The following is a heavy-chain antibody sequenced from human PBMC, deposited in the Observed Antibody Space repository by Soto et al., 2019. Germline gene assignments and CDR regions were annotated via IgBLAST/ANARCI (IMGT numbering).Heavy chain of an antibody. D-gene: IGHD6-19*01. V-gene: IGHV1-3*01. J-gene: IGHJ4*02. CDR2: INAGNGNT. Sequence: APGQSLEWIGRINAGNGNTQYSQNFQGRVTFTSDPSASTAFMELTNLRFEDRAMYYCASDYGSNWRLWGQGTLVSVSS. CDR3: ASDYGSNWRL.